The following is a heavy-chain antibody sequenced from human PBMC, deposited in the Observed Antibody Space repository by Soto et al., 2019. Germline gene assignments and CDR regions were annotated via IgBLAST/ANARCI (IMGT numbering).Heavy chain of an antibody. D-gene: IGHD3-10*01. CDR3: ARDITMVRGAPPLENDS. V-gene: IGHV3-21*05. Sequence: GGSLRLSCAASGFTFSSYAMSWVRQAPGKGLEWVSYIDSSSSYTNYADSVKGRFTISRDNAKNSLYLQINSLRAEDTALYYCARDITMVRGAPPLENDSWGQGTLVTVSS. J-gene: IGHJ4*02. CDR2: IDSSSSYT. CDR1: GFTFSSYA.